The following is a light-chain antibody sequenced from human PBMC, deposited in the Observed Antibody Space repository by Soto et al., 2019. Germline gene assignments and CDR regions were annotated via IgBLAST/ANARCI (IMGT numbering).Light chain of an antibody. Sequence: DIQMTQSPSSLSASVGDRVTITCRASQSISRYLNWYQQKRGKAPKLLIYAASTLQSGVPSRFSGSESGTDFTLTISSLQPEDFATYYCQQSYNLKFTFGPGTKVDIK. V-gene: IGKV1-39*01. CDR3: QQSYNLKFT. CDR1: QSISRY. J-gene: IGKJ3*01. CDR2: AAS.